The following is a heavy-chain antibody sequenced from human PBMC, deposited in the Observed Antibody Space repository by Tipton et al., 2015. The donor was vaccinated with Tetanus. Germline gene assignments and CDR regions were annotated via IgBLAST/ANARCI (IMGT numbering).Heavy chain of an antibody. J-gene: IGHJ4*02. V-gene: IGHV4-31*03. CDR3: VRGRGLGAYSFGFEY. Sequence: TLSLTCTVSGASMKSGSFYWGWIRQHPGRGLEWIGYMFYNGDAFYNPSLKSRLAMSLDASKNLFSLNLTSVTAADTAVYYCVRGRGLGAYSFGFEYWGQGALVTVSS. CDR1: GASMKSGSFY. D-gene: IGHD5-18*01. CDR2: MFYNGDA.